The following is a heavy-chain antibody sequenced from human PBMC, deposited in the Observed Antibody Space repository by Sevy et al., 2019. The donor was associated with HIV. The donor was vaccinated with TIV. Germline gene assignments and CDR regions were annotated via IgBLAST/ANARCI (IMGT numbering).Heavy chain of an antibody. D-gene: IGHD4-17*01. J-gene: IGHJ4*02. Sequence: GGSLRLSCTASGFPFSSYEMNWVRQAPGKGLEWVSYITNSGTTKYYSDSVRGRFTISRDNARNSLHLRMNSLRVEDTAVYYCARDLPPSATTVAHFDCWGQGTLVTVSS. CDR3: ARDLPPSATTVAHFDC. V-gene: IGHV3-48*03. CDR1: GFPFSSYE. CDR2: ITNSGTTK.